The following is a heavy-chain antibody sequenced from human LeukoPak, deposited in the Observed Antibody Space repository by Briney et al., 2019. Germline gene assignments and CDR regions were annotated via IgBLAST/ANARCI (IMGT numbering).Heavy chain of an antibody. Sequence: SGTLSLTCAVSGGSISSSNWWSWVRQPPGKGLEWTGEIYHSGSTNYNPSLKSRVTISVDKSKNQFSLKLSSVTAADTAVYYCAREGLAGIAAAGTSVYYWGQGTLVTVSS. D-gene: IGHD6-13*01. V-gene: IGHV4-4*02. CDR2: IYHSGST. CDR3: AREGLAGIAAAGTSVYY. CDR1: GGSISSSNW. J-gene: IGHJ4*02.